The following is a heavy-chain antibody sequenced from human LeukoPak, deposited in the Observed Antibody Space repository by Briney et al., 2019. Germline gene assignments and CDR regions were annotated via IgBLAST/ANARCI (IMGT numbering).Heavy chain of an antibody. CDR1: GFTFSSYA. Sequence: GGSLRLSCAASGFTFSSYAMSWVRQAPGKGLEWVSTISGSGGSTDYADSVKGRFTISRDNSKNTLYLQMNSLRDEDTAVYYCAKDRGHCTNGVCHNYYYMDVWGKGTTVTVSS. D-gene: IGHD2-8*01. CDR2: ISGSGGST. J-gene: IGHJ6*03. CDR3: AKDRGHCTNGVCHNYYYMDV. V-gene: IGHV3-23*01.